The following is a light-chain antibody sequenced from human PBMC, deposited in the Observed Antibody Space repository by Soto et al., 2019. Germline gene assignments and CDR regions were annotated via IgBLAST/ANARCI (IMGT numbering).Light chain of an antibody. CDR1: QSISSW. CDR2: KAS. Sequence: DIQMTQSPSTLSASVGDRVTITCRASQSISSWLAWYQQKPGKAPKLLIYKASSLESGVPSRFSGSGSGTELTLTISSLQPDDFATYYRQQYHSYPWTFGQGTKVDIK. J-gene: IGKJ1*01. V-gene: IGKV1-5*03. CDR3: QQYHSYPWT.